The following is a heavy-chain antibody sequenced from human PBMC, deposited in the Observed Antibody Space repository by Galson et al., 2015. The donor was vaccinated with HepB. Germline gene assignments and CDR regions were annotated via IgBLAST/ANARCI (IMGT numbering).Heavy chain of an antibody. CDR3: AKDVGSRTSYDY. CDR1: GFTFSSYA. D-gene: IGHD2-2*01. J-gene: IGHJ4*02. CDR2: IISGSGGST. V-gene: IGHV3-23*01. Sequence: SLRLSCAASGFTFSSYAMSWVRQAPGKGLEWVSGIISGSGGSTYYADSVKGRFTIFSDTFKNTLYLQMNSLRAEDTAVYYCAKDVGSRTSYDYWGQGTLVTVSS.